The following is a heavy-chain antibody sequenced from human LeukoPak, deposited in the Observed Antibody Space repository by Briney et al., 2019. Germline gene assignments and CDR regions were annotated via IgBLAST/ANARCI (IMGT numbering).Heavy chain of an antibody. V-gene: IGHV1-8*01. D-gene: IGHD3-3*01. CDR1: GYTFTSYD. CDR2: MNPNSGNT. CDR3: ARGYDFWSGDTWFDP. J-gene: IGHJ5*02. Sequence: ASEKVSCKASGYTFTSYDINWVRQATGQGLEWMGWMNPNSGNTGYAQKFQGRVTMTRNTSISTAYMELSSLRSEDTAVYYCARGYDFWSGDTWFDPWGQGTLVTVSS.